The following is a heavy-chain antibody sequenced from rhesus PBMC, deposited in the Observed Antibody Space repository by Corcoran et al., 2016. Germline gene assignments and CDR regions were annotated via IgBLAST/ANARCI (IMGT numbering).Heavy chain of an antibody. CDR3: ARRRQLASFDY. V-gene: IGHV4-99*01. J-gene: IGHJ4*01. D-gene: IGHD6-25*01. CDR1: GYSISSGYY. Sequence: QVQLQESGPGLVKPSETLSLTCAVSGYSISSGYYWGWIRQPPGKGMEYIGYISVSSGSTYYNPSLKSRVTISKDTSKNQYSLKLSSVTDADTAVYYCARRRQLASFDYWGQGVLVTVSS. CDR2: ISVSSGST.